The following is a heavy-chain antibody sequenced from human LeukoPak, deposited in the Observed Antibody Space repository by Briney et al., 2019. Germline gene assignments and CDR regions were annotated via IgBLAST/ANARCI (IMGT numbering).Heavy chain of an antibody. CDR1: GFTFSSYW. CDR2: IKPDGSSM. Sequence: GVSLRLSCAASGFTFSSYWMNWVRQAPGKGLVWVSRIKPDGSSMSYADSVQGRFTISRDNAKNTLYLQMNSLRAEDTAVYYCASTRATTPFDYWGQGTLVTVSS. CDR3: ASTRATTPFDY. D-gene: IGHD1-26*01. V-gene: IGHV3-74*01. J-gene: IGHJ4*02.